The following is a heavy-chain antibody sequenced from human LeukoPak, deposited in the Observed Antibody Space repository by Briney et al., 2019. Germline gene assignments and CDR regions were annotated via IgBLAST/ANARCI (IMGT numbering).Heavy chain of an antibody. D-gene: IGHD3-10*01. J-gene: IGHJ4*02. CDR3: ARVAGSGSYYSATLDY. CDR2: IWYDGSDK. Sequence: GGSLRLSCAASGFTFSSYAMSWVSQAPGKGLEWVAVIWYDGSDKYYADSVKGRFTLSRDNSKNTLYLQMNSLRAEDTAVYYCARVAGSGSYYSATLDYWGQGTLVTVSS. CDR1: GFTFSSYA. V-gene: IGHV3-33*08.